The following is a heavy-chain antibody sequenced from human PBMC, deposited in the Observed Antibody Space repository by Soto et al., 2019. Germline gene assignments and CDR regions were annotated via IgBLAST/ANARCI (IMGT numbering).Heavy chain of an antibody. CDR3: ARKRELRGSSYYYYDMDV. V-gene: IGHV1-2*02. CDR1: GYTFTDYY. D-gene: IGHD1-7*01. J-gene: IGHJ6*02. Sequence: ASVKVSCKASGYTFTDYYMHWVRQAPGQGLEWMGWINPNSGGTNYAQKFQGRVTMTRDTSISTAYMELSRLRSDDTAVYYCARKRELRGSSYYYYDMDVWGQRTTVTVSS. CDR2: INPNSGGT.